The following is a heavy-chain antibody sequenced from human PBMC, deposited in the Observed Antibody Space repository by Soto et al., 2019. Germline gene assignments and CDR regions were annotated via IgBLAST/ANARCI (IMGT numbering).Heavy chain of an antibody. D-gene: IGHD6-25*01. CDR2: IIPILDIT. J-gene: IGHJ4*02. CDR1: GDTFSSSYT. Sequence: QVQLVQSGAEVKKPGSSVKVSCEASGDTFSSSYTVSWVRQAPGQGLEWMGRIIPILDITNYAQKFQGSVTIAADKSTNTVYMELRSLRSEDTALYYCARDLSALEEIWGQGTLVTVSS. CDR3: ARDLSALEEI. V-gene: IGHV1-69*02.